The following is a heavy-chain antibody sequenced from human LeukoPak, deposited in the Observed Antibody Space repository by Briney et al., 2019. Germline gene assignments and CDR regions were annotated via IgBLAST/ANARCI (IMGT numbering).Heavy chain of an antibody. CDR2: IIPIFGTA. CDR1: GGTFSSYA. J-gene: IGHJ4*02. D-gene: IGHD4-17*01. Sequence: SVKVSCKASGGTFSSYAISWVRQAPGQGLEWMGGIIPIFGTANYAQKFQGRVTITADESTSTAHMELSSLRSEDTAVYYCARLPDYGDYGDDYWGQGTLVTVSS. CDR3: ARLPDYGDYGDDY. V-gene: IGHV1-69*13.